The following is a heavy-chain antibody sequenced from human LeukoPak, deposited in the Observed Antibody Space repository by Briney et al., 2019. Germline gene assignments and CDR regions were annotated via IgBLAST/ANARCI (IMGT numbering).Heavy chain of an antibody. Sequence: SETLSLTCTVSGGSISSSSYYWGWIRQPPGKGLEWIGSIYYSGSTYYNPSLKSRVTISVDTSKNQFSLKLSSVTAADTAVYYCARGGGYYPLDYWGQGTLVTVSS. J-gene: IGHJ4*02. CDR3: ARGGGYYPLDY. CDR2: IYYSGST. D-gene: IGHD3-22*01. V-gene: IGHV4-39*07. CDR1: GGSISSSSYY.